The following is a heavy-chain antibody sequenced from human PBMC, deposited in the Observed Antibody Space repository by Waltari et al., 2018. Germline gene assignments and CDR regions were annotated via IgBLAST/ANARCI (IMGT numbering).Heavy chain of an antibody. CDR3: ARDRARDGYNYNWFDP. J-gene: IGHJ5*02. CDR2: ISSSSSYI. CDR1: GFTFSSYS. D-gene: IGHD5-12*01. Sequence: EVQLVESGGGLVKPGGSLRLSCAASGFTFSSYSMNWVRQAPGKGLEWVSSISSSSSYIYYADSVKGRFTISRDNAKNSLYLQMNSLRAEDTAVYYCARDRARDGYNYNWFDPWGQGTLVTVSS. V-gene: IGHV3-21*01.